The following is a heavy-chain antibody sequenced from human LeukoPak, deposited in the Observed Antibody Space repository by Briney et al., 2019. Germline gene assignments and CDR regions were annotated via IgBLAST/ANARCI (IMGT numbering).Heavy chain of an antibody. Sequence: GASVNVSCKASGGTFSSYAISWVRQAPGQGLEWMGGIIPIFGTANYAQKFQGRVTSTADNPTSTAYLELSSVRSEDTAVYCCAGGGASSGWLDAFDMWGQGTMVSVSS. J-gene: IGHJ3*02. CDR1: GGTFSSYA. D-gene: IGHD6-19*01. CDR3: AGGGASSGWLDAFDM. V-gene: IGHV1-69*06. CDR2: IIPIFGTA.